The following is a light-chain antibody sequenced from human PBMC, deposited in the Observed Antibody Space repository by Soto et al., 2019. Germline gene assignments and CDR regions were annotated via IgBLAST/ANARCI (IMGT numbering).Light chain of an antibody. CDR1: SSDVGGHNY. V-gene: IGLV2-14*03. CDR3: SSYTSSNTEV. J-gene: IGLJ1*01. CDR2: DVT. Sequence: QSALTQPASVSGSTGQSIAIFCTGSSSDVGGHNYVSWYQQHPGKAPKLMIKDVTDRPSGVPDRFSASKSGNTASLTISGLQAEDEADYYCSSYTSSNTEVFGTGTKVTVL.